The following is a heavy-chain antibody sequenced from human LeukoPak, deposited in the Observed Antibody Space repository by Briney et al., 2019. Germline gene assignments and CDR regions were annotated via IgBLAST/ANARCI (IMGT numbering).Heavy chain of an antibody. CDR1: GFTFSKCW. D-gene: IGHD2-15*01. CDR3: ADVDASA. V-gene: IGHV3-7*01. J-gene: IGHJ5*02. CDR2: IIPDGSAK. Sequence: GGSLRLSCAASGFTFSKCWMSWVRQAPGKGLEWVASIIPDGSAKFYVDSVKGRFTISRDNAKSSLYLQVNSLRVEDTAVYYCADVDASAWGQGTLVTVSS.